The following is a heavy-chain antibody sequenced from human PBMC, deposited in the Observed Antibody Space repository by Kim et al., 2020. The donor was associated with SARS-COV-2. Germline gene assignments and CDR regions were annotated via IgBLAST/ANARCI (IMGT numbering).Heavy chain of an antibody. J-gene: IGHJ4*02. CDR1: GFTFSSYA. Sequence: GGSLRLSCAASGFTFSSYAMSWVRQAPGKGLEWVSAISGSGGSTYYADSVKGRFTISRDNSKNTLYLQMNSLRAEDTAVYYCAKEVLGVLRVAVAGTGYFDYWGQGTLVTVSS. CDR2: ISGSGGST. D-gene: IGHD6-19*01. CDR3: AKEVLGVLRVAVAGTGYFDY. V-gene: IGHV3-23*01.